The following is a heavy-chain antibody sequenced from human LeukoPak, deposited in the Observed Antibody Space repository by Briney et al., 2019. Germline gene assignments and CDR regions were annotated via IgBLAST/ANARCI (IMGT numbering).Heavy chain of an antibody. CDR3: TTELDVRPNHY. J-gene: IGHJ4*02. D-gene: IGHD1-14*01. CDR2: IKRKSDGGTT. Sequence: GGSLRLSCAASGLTFSNAWMSWVRQAPGTGLEWVGRIKRKSDGGTTDYAAPVKGRFTISREDSKNTLYLQMNSLKSEDTAVYYCTTELDVRPNHYWGQGTLVSVSS. V-gene: IGHV3-15*01. CDR1: GLTFSNAW.